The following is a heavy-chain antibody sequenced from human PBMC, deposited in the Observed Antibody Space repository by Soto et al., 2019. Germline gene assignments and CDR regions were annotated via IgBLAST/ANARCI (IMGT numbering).Heavy chain of an antibody. Sequence: PSETLSLPCTVSGGSPSRGGYHWSWIRQHPGKGLEWIGYIYYSGSTYYNPSLKSRVTISVDTSKNQFSLKLSSVTAADTAVYYCARDSPSGYSYGFFDYWGQGTLVTVSS. CDR2: IYYSGST. V-gene: IGHV4-31*03. CDR3: ARDSPSGYSYGFFDY. CDR1: GGSPSRGGYH. D-gene: IGHD5-18*01. J-gene: IGHJ4*02.